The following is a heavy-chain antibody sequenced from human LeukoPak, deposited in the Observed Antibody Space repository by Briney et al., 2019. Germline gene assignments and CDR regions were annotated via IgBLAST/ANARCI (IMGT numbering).Heavy chain of an antibody. Sequence: GGSLRLSCAASGFTFSSYAMHWVCQAPGKGLEWVAVISYDGSNKYYADSVKGRFTISRDNSKNTLYLQMNSLRAEDTAVYYCARENYDFWSDYSTEGYYYYYMDVWGKGTTVTVSS. CDR3: ARENYDFWSDYSTEGYYYYYMDV. V-gene: IGHV3-30*01. D-gene: IGHD3-3*01. CDR2: ISYDGSNK. CDR1: GFTFSSYA. J-gene: IGHJ6*03.